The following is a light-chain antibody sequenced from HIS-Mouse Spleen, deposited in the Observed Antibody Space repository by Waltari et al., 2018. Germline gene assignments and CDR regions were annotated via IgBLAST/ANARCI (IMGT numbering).Light chain of an antibody. CDR2: KAS. Sequence: VTITCRASQSISSWLAWYQQKPGKAPKLLIYKASSLESGVPSRFSGSGSGTEFTLTISSLQPDDFATYYCQQYNSWWTFGQGTKVEIK. J-gene: IGKJ1*01. CDR1: QSISSW. V-gene: IGKV1-5*03. CDR3: QQYNSWWT.